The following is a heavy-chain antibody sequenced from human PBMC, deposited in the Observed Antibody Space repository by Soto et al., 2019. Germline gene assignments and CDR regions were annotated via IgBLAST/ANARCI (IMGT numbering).Heavy chain of an antibody. CDR3: VRLIGNSWLDF. Sequence: SQTLSLTCAISGGSVSSSSVTWNWVRQCPSGGVEWLGRTYYRSKWYNDCAESVKSRITINPDTSKNQFSLHLNSVTPEDTAVYYCVRLIGNSWLDFWGQGTLVTVSS. V-gene: IGHV6-1*01. J-gene: IGHJ5*01. CDR2: TYYRSKWYN. CDR1: GGSVSSSSVT. D-gene: IGHD1-26*01.